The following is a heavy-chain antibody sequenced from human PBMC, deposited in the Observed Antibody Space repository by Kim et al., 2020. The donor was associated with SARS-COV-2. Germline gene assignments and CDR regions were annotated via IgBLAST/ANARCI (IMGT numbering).Heavy chain of an antibody. J-gene: IGHJ5*02. CDR3: ARGGYYGSGSYYPFGH. V-gene: IGHV3-53*01. CDR2: IYSGGST. CDR1: GFSVSSNY. D-gene: IGHD3-10*01. Sequence: GGSLRLSCVASGFSVSSNYMSWVRQAPGKGLEWVSVIYSGGSTYYADSVKGRFTISRDHSKNSLYLQMVSLRAEDTAVYYCARGGYYGSGSYYPFGHWGQGTLVTVSS.